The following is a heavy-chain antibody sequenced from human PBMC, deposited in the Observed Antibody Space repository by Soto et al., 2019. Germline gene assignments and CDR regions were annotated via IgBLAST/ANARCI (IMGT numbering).Heavy chain of an antibody. D-gene: IGHD3-3*01. Sequence: GGSLRLSCAASGFTVSSNYMSWVRQAPGKGLEWVSAIYSGGSTYYADSVKGRFTISRDNSKNTLYLQMNSLRAEDTAVYYCARSGHDVLRFLEWLLPPDYWSQGTLVTVSS. CDR1: GFTVSSNY. CDR2: IYSGGST. J-gene: IGHJ4*02. CDR3: ARSGHDVLRFLEWLLPPDY. V-gene: IGHV3-66*01.